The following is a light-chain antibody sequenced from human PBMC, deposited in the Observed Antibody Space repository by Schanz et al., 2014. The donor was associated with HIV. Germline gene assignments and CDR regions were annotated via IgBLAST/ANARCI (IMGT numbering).Light chain of an antibody. CDR1: SSNIGRNY. J-gene: IGLJ3*02. CDR2: DTD. Sequence: QSVLTQPPSVSAAPGQKVTIACSGGSSNIGRNYVAWYQQLPGTAPKLLIYDTDKRASGIPDRFSGSKSGTSATLAITGLQTGDEADYYCGAWDSSLRAVVFGGGTKLTVL. V-gene: IGLV1-51*01. CDR3: GAWDSSLRAVV.